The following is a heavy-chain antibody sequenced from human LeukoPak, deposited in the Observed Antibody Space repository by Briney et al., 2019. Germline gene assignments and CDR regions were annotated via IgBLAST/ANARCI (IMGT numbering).Heavy chain of an antibody. D-gene: IGHD6-19*01. CDR2: ISAYNGNT. CDR1: GYTFTSYG. J-gene: IGHJ5*02. CDR3: ARVDGPYSSCWDEGWFDP. Sequence: ASVKVSCKASGYTFTSYGISWVRQAPGQGLEWMGWISAYNGNTNYAQKLQGRVTMTTDTSTSTAYMELRSLRSDDTAVYYCARVDGPYSSCWDEGWFDPWGQGTLVTVSS. V-gene: IGHV1-18*01.